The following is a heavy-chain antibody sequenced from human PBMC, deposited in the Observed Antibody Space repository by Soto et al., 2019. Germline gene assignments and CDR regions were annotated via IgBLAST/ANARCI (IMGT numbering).Heavy chain of an antibody. CDR1: GGTFSTSA. CDR2: IIPIFGTA. Sequence: QVQLVQSGAEVMQPGSSVRVSCKASGGTFSTSAISWVRQAPGQGLEWMGGIIPIFGTADYAQKFQGRVTITEDXPXSXAXXERSSLRSEDTAVYCCARDKDRVRLGGNYYYAMDVWGQGTTVTVSS. J-gene: IGHJ6*02. CDR3: ARDKDRVRLGGNYYYAMDV. V-gene: IGHV1-69*12. D-gene: IGHD5-12*01.